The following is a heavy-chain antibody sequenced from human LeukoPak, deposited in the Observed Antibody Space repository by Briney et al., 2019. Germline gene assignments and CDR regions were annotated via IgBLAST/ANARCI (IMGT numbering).Heavy chain of an antibody. D-gene: IGHD6-19*01. CDR2: ISGSGGST. CDR3: AKDFLFSEQWLVPVGDY. J-gene: IGHJ4*02. CDR1: GFTFSSYA. Sequence: GGSLRLSCAASGFTFSSYAMSWVRQAPGKGLEWVSAISGSGGSTYYADSVKGRFTISRDNSKNTLYLQKNSLRAEDTAVYYCAKDFLFSEQWLVPVGDYWGQGTLVTVSS. V-gene: IGHV3-23*01.